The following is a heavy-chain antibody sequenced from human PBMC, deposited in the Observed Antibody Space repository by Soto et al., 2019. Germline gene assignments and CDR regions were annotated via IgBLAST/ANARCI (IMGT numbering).Heavy chain of an antibody. CDR3: AKIGSGSYYKGARGMDV. CDR1: GFTFSSYA. D-gene: IGHD3-10*01. V-gene: IGHV3-23*01. J-gene: IGHJ6*01. CDR2: ISGSGGNK. Sequence: EVQLLESGGGLVQPGGSLRLSCAASGFTFSSYAMSWVRQAPGKGLEWVSAISGSGGNKYYADSVKGRFTISRDNSKNTPYLQINSLRAEDTAVEYCAKIGSGSYYKGARGMDVWGQWTTVTVSS.